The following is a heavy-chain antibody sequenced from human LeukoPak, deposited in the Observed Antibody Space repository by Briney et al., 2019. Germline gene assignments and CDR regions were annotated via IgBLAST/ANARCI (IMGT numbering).Heavy chain of an antibody. CDR2: IWYDGSNK. D-gene: IGHD3-22*01. J-gene: IGHJ6*02. CDR1: GFTFSSYG. V-gene: IGHV3-33*01. Sequence: GGSLRLSCAASGFTFSSYGMHWVRQAPGKGLEWVAVIWYDGSNKYYADSVKGRFTISRDNSKNTLYLQMNSLRAEDTAVYYCARDPGDYDSSGYYRYYGMDVWGQGTTVIVSS. CDR3: ARDPGDYDSSGYYRYYGMDV.